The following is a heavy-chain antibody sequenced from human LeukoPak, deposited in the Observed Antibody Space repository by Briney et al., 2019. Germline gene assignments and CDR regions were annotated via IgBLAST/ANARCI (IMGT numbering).Heavy chain of an antibody. V-gene: IGHV4-39*01. D-gene: IGHD6-19*01. CDR3: ARQPYSSGWYEHFQH. Sequence: SETLSLTCIVSGGTISSSNFCWGWIRQPPGEGLEWIGSIYYSGTTYYNPSLKSRLTVSVDTSKNQFSLKLTSVTATDTAVYYCARQPYSSGWYEHFQHWGQGTLVTVSS. CDR2: IYYSGTT. CDR1: GGTISSSNFC. J-gene: IGHJ1*01.